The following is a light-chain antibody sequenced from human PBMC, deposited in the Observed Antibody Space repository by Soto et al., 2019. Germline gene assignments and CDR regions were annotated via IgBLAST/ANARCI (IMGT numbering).Light chain of an antibody. CDR2: DVS. CDR3: SSYTSSSTVSCV. Sequence: QSALTQPASVSGSPGQSITISCTGTSSDVGGYNYVSWYQQHPGKAPKLMIYDVSNRPSGVSNRFSGSKSGNTASLTISGLQAEDEADYYCSSYTSSSTVSCVFGTGTKLTVL. CDR1: SSDVGGYNY. J-gene: IGLJ1*01. V-gene: IGLV2-14*01.